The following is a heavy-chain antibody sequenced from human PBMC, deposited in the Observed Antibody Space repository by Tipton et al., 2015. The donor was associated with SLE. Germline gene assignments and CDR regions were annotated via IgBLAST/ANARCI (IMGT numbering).Heavy chain of an antibody. J-gene: IGHJ6*02. CDR1: GGSISGSY. V-gene: IGHV4-59*01. D-gene: IGHD2-21*01. Sequence: TLSLTCSVSGGSISGSYWSWILQPPRKGLEWIGYIYYSGSTNYNPSLMSRVTISVDTSKNQFTLKLNSVTTADTAVYYCARCGGGYGLDVWGQGTTVTVSS. CDR2: IYYSGST. CDR3: ARCGGGYGLDV.